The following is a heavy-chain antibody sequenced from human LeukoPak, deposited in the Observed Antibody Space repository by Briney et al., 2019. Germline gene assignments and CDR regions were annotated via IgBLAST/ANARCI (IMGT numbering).Heavy chain of an antibody. V-gene: IGHV4-61*01. CDR1: GGSVRSESSY. J-gene: IGHJ5*01. D-gene: IGHD5-24*01. CDR3: ARDTVRGDGYNYDS. Sequence: SETLSLTCTVSGGSVRSESSYRSWIRQPPGKGLECIGYIYYSGSTNYHPSLKSRVTISVDTSKSQFSLKLSSVTAADTAVYYCARDTVRGDGYNYDSWGQGTLVTVSS. CDR2: IYYSGST.